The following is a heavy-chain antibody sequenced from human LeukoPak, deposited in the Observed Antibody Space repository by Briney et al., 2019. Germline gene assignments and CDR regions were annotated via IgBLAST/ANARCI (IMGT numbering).Heavy chain of an antibody. J-gene: IGHJ4*02. CDR1: GGSISSGGYY. V-gene: IGHV4-31*03. D-gene: IGHD7-27*01. CDR3: ARHSQHSGDLGSARNFDY. Sequence: PSQTLSLTRTVSGGSISSGGYYWSWIRQHPGKGLEWIGYVYYSGSTNYNPSLKGRVTISVDTSKNLFSLRLTSVTAADTGVYYCARHSQHSGDLGSARNFDYWGRGTLVTVSS. CDR2: VYYSGST.